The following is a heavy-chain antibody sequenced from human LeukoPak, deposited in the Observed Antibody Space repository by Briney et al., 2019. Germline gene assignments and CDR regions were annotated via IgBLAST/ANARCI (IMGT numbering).Heavy chain of an antibody. V-gene: IGHV4-34*01. J-gene: IGHJ4*02. D-gene: IGHD3-10*01. CDR1: GGSFSGYY. Sequence: PSETLSLTCAVYGGSFSGYYWSWIRQPPGKGLEWIGEINHSGSTNYNPSLKSRVTISVDTSKNQFSLKLSSVTAADTAVYYCARPLEKNIEYYYGSGSYTYWGQGTLVTVYS. CDR3: ARPLEKNIEYYYGSGSYTY. CDR2: INHSGST.